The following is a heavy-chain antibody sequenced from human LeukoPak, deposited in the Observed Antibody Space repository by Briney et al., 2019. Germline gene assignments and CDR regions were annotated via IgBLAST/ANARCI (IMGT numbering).Heavy chain of an antibody. Sequence: ASVKVSCKAFGYTFTGYYMHWVRQAPGQGLEWMGWINPNSGGTNYAQKFQGRVTMTRDTPISTAYMELSRLRSDDTAVYYCASRWGFDETGDYWGQGTLVTVSS. CDR3: ASRWGFDETGDY. CDR1: GYTFTGYY. V-gene: IGHV1-2*02. D-gene: IGHD2-21*01. J-gene: IGHJ4*02. CDR2: INPNSGGT.